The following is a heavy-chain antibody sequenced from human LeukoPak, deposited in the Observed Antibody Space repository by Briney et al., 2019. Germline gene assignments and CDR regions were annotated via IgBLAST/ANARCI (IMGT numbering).Heavy chain of an antibody. CDR2: ISSSSSYI. V-gene: IGHV3-21*01. CDR1: GFTFSSYS. Sequence: GGSLTLSCAVSGFTFSSYSLNWVRHAPGKGLGWVSSISSSSSYIYYADSVKGRFTISRDNAKNSLYLQMNSLRAEDTAVYYCARSPYVIGLRDAFDIWGQGTMVTVSS. CDR3: ARSPYVIGLRDAFDI. J-gene: IGHJ3*02. D-gene: IGHD3-16*02.